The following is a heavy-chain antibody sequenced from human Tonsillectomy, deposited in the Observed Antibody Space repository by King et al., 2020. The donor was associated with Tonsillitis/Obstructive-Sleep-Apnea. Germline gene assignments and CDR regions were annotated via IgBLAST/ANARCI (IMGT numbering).Heavy chain of an antibody. J-gene: IGHJ3*02. Sequence: DVQLVESGAEVKKPGESLRISCKGSGYTFTSYWISWVRQMPGKGLEWMGRIDPSDSYTNYSPSFQGHVTISADKFISTAYLQWSSLKASDTAMYYCASLNSLRYCSSTSCSAIWGQGTMVTVSS. CDR3: ASLNSLRYCSSTSCSAI. V-gene: IGHV5-10-1*03. CDR2: IDPSDSYT. D-gene: IGHD2-2*01. CDR1: GYTFTSYW.